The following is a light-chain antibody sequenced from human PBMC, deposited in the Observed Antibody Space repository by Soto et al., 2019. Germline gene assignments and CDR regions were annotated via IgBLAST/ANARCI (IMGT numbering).Light chain of an antibody. J-gene: IGKJ4*01. CDR2: GAS. V-gene: IGKV1-33*01. CDR3: QQWDNVPLT. CDR1: QDIKNY. Sequence: DIQMTQSPSSLSASVGDRVTITCQASQDIKNYLNWYQQKPGKAPKLLIYGASNLETGVSSRFSGSGSGTDFTFTISSLQPEEIATYYCQQWDNVPLTFGGGARVEI.